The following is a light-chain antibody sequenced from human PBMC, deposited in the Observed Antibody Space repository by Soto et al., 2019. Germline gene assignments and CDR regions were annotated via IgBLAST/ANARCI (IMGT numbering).Light chain of an antibody. J-gene: IGKJ4*01. V-gene: IGKV1-5*01. Sequence: DIQTTQSPSTLSASVGDRVTITCRASQSISSWLAWYQQKPGKAPKLLIYDASSLESGVPSRLSGSGSGTEFTLTISSLQPYDFATYYCQQYNSYSFGGGTKVEI. CDR2: DAS. CDR3: QQYNSYS. CDR1: QSISSW.